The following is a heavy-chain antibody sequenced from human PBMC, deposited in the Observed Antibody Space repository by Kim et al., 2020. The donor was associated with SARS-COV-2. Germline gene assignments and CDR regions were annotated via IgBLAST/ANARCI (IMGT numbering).Heavy chain of an antibody. J-gene: IGHJ5*02. V-gene: IGHV3-23*01. CDR3: AKDPDILTGYINWFDP. CDR1: GFTFSSYA. D-gene: IGHD3-9*01. Sequence: GGSLRLSCAASGFTFSSYAMSWVRQAPGKGLEWVSAISGSGGSTYYADSVKGRFTISRDNSKNTLYLQMNSLRAEDTAVYYCAKDPDILTGYINWFDPWGQGTLVTVSS. CDR2: ISGSGGST.